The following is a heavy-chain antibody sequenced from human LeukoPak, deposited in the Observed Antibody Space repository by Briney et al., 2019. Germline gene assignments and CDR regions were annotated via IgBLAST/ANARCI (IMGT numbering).Heavy chain of an antibody. CDR2: ISSSGSTI. J-gene: IGHJ6*04. Sequence: GGSLRLSCAASGFTFSSYERNWVRQAPGKGLEWVSYISSSGSTIYYADSVKGRFTISRDNAKNSLHLQMNSLRAEDTAVYYCAELGITMIGGVWGKGTTVTISS. D-gene: IGHD3-10*02. CDR3: AELGITMIGGV. V-gene: IGHV3-48*03. CDR1: GFTFSSYE.